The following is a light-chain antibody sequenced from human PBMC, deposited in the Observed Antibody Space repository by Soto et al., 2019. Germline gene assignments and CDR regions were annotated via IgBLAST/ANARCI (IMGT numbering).Light chain of an antibody. CDR1: QTISSW. CDR3: QHYNSYSEA. J-gene: IGKJ1*01. Sequence: DIQMTQSPSTLSGSVGDRVTITCRASQTISSWLAWYQQKPGKATKLLIYKASTLKSGVPSRFSGSGSGTEFTLTISSLQPDEFATYYCQHYNSYSEAVGQGTKVDIK. V-gene: IGKV1-5*03. CDR2: KAS.